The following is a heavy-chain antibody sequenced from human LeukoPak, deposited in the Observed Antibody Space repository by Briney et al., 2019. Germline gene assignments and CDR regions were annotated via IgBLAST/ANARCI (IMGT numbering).Heavy chain of an antibody. Sequence: PSETLSLTCTVSGGSISSYYWSWIRQPPGKGLEWIGYIYYSGSTNYNPSLKSRVTISVDTSKNRFSLKLRSVTAADTAVYYCARDPLLMVRGVHIPFDPWGQGTLVTVSS. CDR2: IYYSGST. J-gene: IGHJ5*02. CDR1: GGSISSYY. CDR3: ARDPLLMVRGVHIPFDP. D-gene: IGHD3-10*01. V-gene: IGHV4-59*01.